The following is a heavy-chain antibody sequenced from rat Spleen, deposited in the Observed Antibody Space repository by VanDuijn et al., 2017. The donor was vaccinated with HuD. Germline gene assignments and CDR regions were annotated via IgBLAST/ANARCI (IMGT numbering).Heavy chain of an antibody. V-gene: IGHV5-25*01. Sequence: EVQLVESGGGLVQPGRSMKLSCAASGFTFSHYDMAWVRQTPKKGLEWVAFLSYDGSKTFYRDSVKGRFTISRDNAESTLYLQMDSLRSEATATYYCASLMYTPDYLGVMDVWGQGASVTVSS. CDR3: ASLMYTPDYLGVMDV. D-gene: IGHD1-6*01. J-gene: IGHJ4*01. CDR1: GFTFSHYD. CDR2: LSYDGSKT.